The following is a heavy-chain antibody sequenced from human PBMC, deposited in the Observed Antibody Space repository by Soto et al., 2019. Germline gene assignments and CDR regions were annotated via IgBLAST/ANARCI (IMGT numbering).Heavy chain of an antibody. D-gene: IGHD3-3*01. V-gene: IGHV3-30*03. Sequence: QVQLVESGGGVVQPERSLRLSCAATGFTFSRYGMHWVRQTPGKGLEWVAVISDNGSDKYYGDSVKGRFTISRDNSKNSRYLPMNSLRAEDTAVYFCARDPFGQTYPVVFDYWGQGTLVTVSS. J-gene: IGHJ4*02. CDR1: GFTFSRYG. CDR2: ISDNGSDK. CDR3: ARDPFGQTYPVVFDY.